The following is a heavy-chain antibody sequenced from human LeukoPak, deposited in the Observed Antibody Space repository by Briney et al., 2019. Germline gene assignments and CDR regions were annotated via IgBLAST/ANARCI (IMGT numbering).Heavy chain of an antibody. Sequence: GGSLRLSCAASGFTFSSYAMTWVRQAPGKGLEWVSSISNGGDYTYYVDSVKGRFTISRDNSKNTLYLQMNSLRAEDTAVYYCAKHRQQLESDYFDYWGQGTLVTVSS. D-gene: IGHD6-13*01. V-gene: IGHV3-23*01. J-gene: IGHJ4*02. CDR2: ISNGGDYT. CDR3: AKHRQQLESDYFDY. CDR1: GFTFSSYA.